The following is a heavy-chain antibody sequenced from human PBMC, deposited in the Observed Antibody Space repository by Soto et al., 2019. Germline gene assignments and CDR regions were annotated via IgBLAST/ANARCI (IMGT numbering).Heavy chain of an antibody. Sequence: QVQLVQSGAEVKKPGASVKVSCKVSGYTLTELSMHWVRQAPGKGLEWMGGFDPEDDETIYAQKFQGRVTMTEDTSTDKAYMELSSLRSEDTAVYYCATEMWNSSSWYKRHWFDPWGQGTLVTVSS. V-gene: IGHV1-24*01. CDR2: FDPEDDET. CDR1: GYTLTELS. D-gene: IGHD6-13*01. J-gene: IGHJ5*02. CDR3: ATEMWNSSSWYKRHWFDP.